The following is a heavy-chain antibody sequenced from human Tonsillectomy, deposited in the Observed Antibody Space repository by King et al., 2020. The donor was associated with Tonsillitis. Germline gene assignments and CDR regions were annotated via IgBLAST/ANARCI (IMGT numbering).Heavy chain of an antibody. CDR1: GFTFSSYG. J-gene: IGHJ4*02. Sequence: VQLVESGGGVVQPGRSLRLSCAASGFTFSSYGMHWVRQAPGKGLEWVAVIWYDGSNNYYAASVKGRFTISRDNSKNTLYLKMNSLRAEDTAVYYCGGSIAAFDYWGQGTLVTVSS. D-gene: IGHD6-13*01. CDR2: IWYDGSNN. CDR3: GGSIAAFDY. V-gene: IGHV3-33*01.